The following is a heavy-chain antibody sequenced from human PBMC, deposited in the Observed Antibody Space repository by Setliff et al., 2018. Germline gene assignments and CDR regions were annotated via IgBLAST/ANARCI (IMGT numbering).Heavy chain of an antibody. J-gene: IGHJ4*02. Sequence: GSLRLSCAASGFTFSTYEMNWVRQAPGKGLEWVSYISDSGSTKYYADSVKGRFTISRDNAKNSLFLQMNSLRTGDTAVYYCAPKGRGELRAEFWGQGTLVTVSS. D-gene: IGHD1-7*01. CDR1: GFTFSTYE. V-gene: IGHV3-48*03. CDR3: APKGRGELRAEF. CDR2: ISDSGSTK.